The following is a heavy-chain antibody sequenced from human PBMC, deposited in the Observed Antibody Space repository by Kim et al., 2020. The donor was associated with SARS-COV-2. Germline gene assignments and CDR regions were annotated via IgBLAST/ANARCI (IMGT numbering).Heavy chain of an antibody. Sequence: YAQKLQGRVTMTTDTSTSTAYMELRSLRSDDTAVYYCARGGSGEFRPWVYWGQGTLVTVSS. D-gene: IGHD2-15*01. J-gene: IGHJ4*02. CDR3: ARGGSGEFRPWVY. V-gene: IGHV1-18*01.